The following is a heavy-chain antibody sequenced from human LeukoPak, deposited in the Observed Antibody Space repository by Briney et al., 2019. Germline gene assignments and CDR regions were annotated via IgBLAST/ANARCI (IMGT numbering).Heavy chain of an antibody. D-gene: IGHD6-19*01. CDR2: ISSSGSPI. CDR1: GFTFKNYE. V-gene: IGHV3-48*03. CDR3: ARGPSVGSGWSPDY. Sequence: GGSLRLSSAASGFTFKNYEMNWVRQAPGKGLEWVSYISSSGSPIYYADSVKGRFTISRDNAKNSLYLQMNSLRAEDTAVYYCARGPSVGSGWSPDYWGQGTLVTVSS. J-gene: IGHJ4*02.